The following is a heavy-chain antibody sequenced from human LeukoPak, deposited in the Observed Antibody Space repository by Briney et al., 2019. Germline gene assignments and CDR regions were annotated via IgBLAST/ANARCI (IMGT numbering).Heavy chain of an antibody. Sequence: SETLSLTCAVYGGSFSGYYWSWIRQPPGKGLEWIGEINHSGSTNYNPSLKSRVTISVDTSKNQFSLKLSSVTAADTAVYYCARRAGAGFDYWGQGTLVTVSS. J-gene: IGHJ4*02. CDR3: ARRAGAGFDY. CDR1: GGSFSGYY. V-gene: IGHV4-34*01. D-gene: IGHD1-26*01. CDR2: INHSGST.